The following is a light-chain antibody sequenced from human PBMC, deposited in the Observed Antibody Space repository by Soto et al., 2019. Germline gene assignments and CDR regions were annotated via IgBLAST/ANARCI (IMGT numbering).Light chain of an antibody. V-gene: IGKV1-5*01. Sequence: DIQMTQSPSTLSASVGDRVTITCRASQSISSWLAWYQQKPGKAPKLLIYDASSLESGVPSRFSGSGSGTEFTLTISSLQPDDFATYYCQQYNSYPYIFGKGTKVDIK. CDR2: DAS. CDR1: QSISSW. CDR3: QQYNSYPYI. J-gene: IGKJ2*01.